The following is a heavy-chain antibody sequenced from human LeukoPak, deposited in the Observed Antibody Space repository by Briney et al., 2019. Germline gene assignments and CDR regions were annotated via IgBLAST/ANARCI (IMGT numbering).Heavy chain of an antibody. CDR1: GFTFGDYA. D-gene: IGHD3-10*01. V-gene: IGHV3-49*04. CDR2: IGSKAYGGTT. CDR3: SRDNYYDSPRPFDP. Sequence: PGRSLRLSCTGSGFTFGDYALSWVRQAPGKGLEWVSFIGSKAYGGTTDYAASVEGRFTISRDDSKSIAYLQMNSLKTEDTAVYYCSRDNYYDSPRPFDPWGQGTLVTVSS. J-gene: IGHJ5*02.